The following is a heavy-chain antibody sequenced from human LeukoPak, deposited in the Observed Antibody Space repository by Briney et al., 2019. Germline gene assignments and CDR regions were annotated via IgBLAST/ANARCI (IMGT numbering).Heavy chain of an antibody. V-gene: IGHV3-23*01. CDR1: GITFSSYA. D-gene: IGHD6-19*01. Sequence: GGSLRLSCAASGITFSSYAMSWVRQAPGKGLEWVSGISGSGGSTYYADSVKGRFTISRDNSKNTLYLQMNSLRAEDTAVYYCAKMPVSYSSGWTNFDYWGQGTLVTVSS. CDR2: ISGSGGST. J-gene: IGHJ4*02. CDR3: AKMPVSYSSGWTNFDY.